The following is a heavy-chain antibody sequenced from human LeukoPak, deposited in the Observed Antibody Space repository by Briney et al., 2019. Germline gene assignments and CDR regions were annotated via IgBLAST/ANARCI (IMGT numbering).Heavy chain of an antibody. V-gene: IGHV4-4*07. CDR1: SGSISTYY. CDR2: INTSGTT. Sequence: SETLSLTCTVSSGSISTYYWSWIRQPPGKRLEWIGRINTSGTTYYNPSLKSRVTLSIDMSKNQFSLKLSSVTAADTAVYYCARERGGYSYGIDHWGQGALVTVSS. CDR3: ARERGGYSYGIDH. D-gene: IGHD5-18*01. J-gene: IGHJ4*02.